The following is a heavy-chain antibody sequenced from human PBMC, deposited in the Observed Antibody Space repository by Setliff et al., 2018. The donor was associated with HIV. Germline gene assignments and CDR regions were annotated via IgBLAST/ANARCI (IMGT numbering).Heavy chain of an antibody. Sequence: SETLSLTCTVSGASISSTSYYWGWIRQPPGKGLEWIGSIYYSGSTYYNPSLKSRVTISVDTSKNQFSLKLSSVTASDTAVFYCARHYGGNLDAFDIWGLGTMVTVSS. CDR1: GASISSTSYY. J-gene: IGHJ3*02. D-gene: IGHD4-17*01. CDR3: ARHYGGNLDAFDI. CDR2: IYYSGST. V-gene: IGHV4-39*01.